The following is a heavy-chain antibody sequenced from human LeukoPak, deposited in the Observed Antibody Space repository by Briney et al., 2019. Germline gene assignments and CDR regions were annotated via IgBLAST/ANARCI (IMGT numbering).Heavy chain of an antibody. CDR3: AKDHSSGYYYFDY. CDR2: ISDSGGST. V-gene: IGHV3-23*01. Sequence: PGGSLRLSCAASGFTFSSYVMNWVRQAPGKGLEWVSGISDSGGSTYYADSVKGRFTISRDNSKNTLDLQMNSLRAEDTAVYYCAKDHSSGYYYFDYWGQGTLVTASS. J-gene: IGHJ4*02. CDR1: GFTFSSYV. D-gene: IGHD3-22*01.